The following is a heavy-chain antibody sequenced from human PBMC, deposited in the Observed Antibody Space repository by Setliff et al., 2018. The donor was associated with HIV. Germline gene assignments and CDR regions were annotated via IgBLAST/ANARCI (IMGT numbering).Heavy chain of an antibody. CDR2: INHSGSN. D-gene: IGHD1-1*01. V-gene: IGHV4-34*01. J-gene: IGHJ4*02. CDR1: GGSFSGYY. CDR3: TRHWRGGLDY. Sequence: SETLSLTCAVYGGSFSGYYWSWTRQPPGKGLEWIGGINHSGSNNYNPSLKSRVTLSVDTSKNQFSLKMSSVTAADTAVYYCTRHWRGGLDYWGQGTLVTVSS.